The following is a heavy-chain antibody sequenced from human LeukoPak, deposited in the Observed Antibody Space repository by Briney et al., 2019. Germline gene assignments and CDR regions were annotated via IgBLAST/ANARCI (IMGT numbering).Heavy chain of an antibody. V-gene: IGHV1-46*01. CDR1: GYTFINYY. J-gene: IGHJ4*02. Sequence: VASVKVSCKASGYTFINYYIHWVRQAPGQGLEWMRLINPGGGSTTYSQKFQGRVTMTRDTSTNTVYMELNSLRSEDTALYYCARARTGDSDYWGQGTLVTVSS. CDR2: INPGGGST. CDR3: ARARTGDSDY. D-gene: IGHD7-27*01.